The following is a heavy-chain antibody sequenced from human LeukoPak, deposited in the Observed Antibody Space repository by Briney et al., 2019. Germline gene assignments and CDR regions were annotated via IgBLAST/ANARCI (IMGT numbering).Heavy chain of an antibody. V-gene: IGHV1-18*01. J-gene: IGHJ2*01. CDR1: GYTFTSYG. D-gene: IGHD4-17*01. CDR2: INAYNGNT. Sequence: ASVKVSCKASGYTFTSYGISWVRQAPGQGLEWMGWINAYNGNTNYAQKLQGRVTMTTDTSTSTAYMELRSLRSDDTAVYYCAREYGDYGYWYFDLWGRGTLVTVSS. CDR3: AREYGDYGYWYFDL.